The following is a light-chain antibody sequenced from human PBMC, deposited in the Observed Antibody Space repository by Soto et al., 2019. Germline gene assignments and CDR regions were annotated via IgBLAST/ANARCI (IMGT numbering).Light chain of an antibody. Sequence: EIVLTQSPATLSLSPGERATLSCRASQSVSSYLAWYQQKPGQAPRLLIYDASNRATGIPARFSGSGSGTVFTLTTSSLEPEDFAVYYFQQRSNWLTFGGGAKVEIK. J-gene: IGKJ4*01. V-gene: IGKV3-11*01. CDR2: DAS. CDR1: QSVSSY. CDR3: QQRSNWLT.